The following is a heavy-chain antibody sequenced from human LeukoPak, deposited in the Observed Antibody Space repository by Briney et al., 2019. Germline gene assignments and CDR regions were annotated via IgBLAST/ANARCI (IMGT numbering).Heavy chain of an antibody. J-gene: IGHJ4*02. V-gene: IGHV3-21*01. CDR1: GFTFSSYS. CDR3: ARGEVAGFDY. D-gene: IGHD6-19*01. Sequence: PGGSLRLSXAASGFTFSSYSMNWVRQAPGKGLEWVSSISSSSSYIYYADSVKGRFTISRDNAKNSLYLQMNSLRAEDTAVYYCARGEVAGFDYWGQGTLVTVSS. CDR2: ISSSSSYI.